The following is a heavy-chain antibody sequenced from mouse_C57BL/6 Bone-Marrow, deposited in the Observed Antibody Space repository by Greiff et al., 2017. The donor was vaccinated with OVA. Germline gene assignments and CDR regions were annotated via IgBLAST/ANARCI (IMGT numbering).Heavy chain of an antibody. CDR3: ARSPWFAD. Sequence: EVKVVESGGDLVKPGGSLKLSCAASGFAFSSYGMSWVRQTPDKRLEWVATISSGGSYTYYPDSVKGRFTISRDNAKNTLYLQMSSLKSEDTAMYYCARSPWFADWGQGTLVTVSA. CDR1: GFAFSSYG. CDR2: ISSGGSYT. J-gene: IGHJ3*01. V-gene: IGHV5-6*01.